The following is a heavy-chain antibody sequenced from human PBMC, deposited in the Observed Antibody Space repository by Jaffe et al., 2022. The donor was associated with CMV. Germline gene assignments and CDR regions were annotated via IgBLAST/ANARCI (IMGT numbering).Heavy chain of an antibody. V-gene: IGHV4-59*01. CDR2: IYYSGST. CDR1: GGSISSYY. CDR3: ARDQEDHQVVPAAMPDWYFDL. J-gene: IGHJ2*01. Sequence: QVQLQESGPGLVKPSETLSLTCTVSGGSISSYYWSWIRQPPGKGLEWIGYIYYSGSTNYNPSLKSRVTISVDTSKNQFSLKLSSVTAADTAVYYCARDQEDHQVVPAAMPDWYFDLWGRGTLVTVSS. D-gene: IGHD2-2*01.